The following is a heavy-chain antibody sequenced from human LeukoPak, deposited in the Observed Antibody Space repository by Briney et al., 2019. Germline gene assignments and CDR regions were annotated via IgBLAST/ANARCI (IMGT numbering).Heavy chain of an antibody. Sequence: SETLSLTCTVSGDSISSGGYYWSWIRQPPGKGLEWIGYIYQSASTYYNPSLKRRVTISVDRSKTQFSLKLSSVTAADTAVYYCARRRCRGGTGWFDPWGQGTLVTVSS. D-gene: IGHD2-15*01. V-gene: IGHV4-30-2*01. CDR1: GDSISSGGYY. CDR2: IYQSAST. CDR3: ARRRCRGGTGWFDP. J-gene: IGHJ5*02.